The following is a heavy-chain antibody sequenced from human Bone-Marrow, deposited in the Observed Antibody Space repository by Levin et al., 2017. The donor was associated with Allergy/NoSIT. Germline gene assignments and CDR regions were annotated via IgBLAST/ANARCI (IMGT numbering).Heavy chain of an antibody. V-gene: IGHV4-31*03. D-gene: IGHD2-21*01. CDR3: ASTSGPKTVAKRNFYGLDV. J-gene: IGHJ6*02. CDR1: GASISSGGYY. Sequence: SETLSLTCTVSGASISSGGYYWNWIRQLPGQDLEWIGYIYYTGSTYYGPSLNGRVTMSIDTSKNQVSLRVSSVTVADTAIYYCASTSGPKTVAKRNFYGLDVWGRGTTVTVSS. CDR2: IYYTGST.